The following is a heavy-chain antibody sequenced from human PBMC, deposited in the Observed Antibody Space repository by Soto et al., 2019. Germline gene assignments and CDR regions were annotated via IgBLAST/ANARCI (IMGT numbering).Heavy chain of an antibody. D-gene: IGHD2-21*01. CDR2: TFYSGAT. CDR1: GGSISSGGYY. Sequence: PSETLSLTCTVSGGSISSGGYYWSWIRQHPGKGLEWIGYTFYSGATYYNPSLKSRTIISVDTSKNQFSLTLTSLTAADTAVYYCAKFVSASNYYYYYGMDVWGQGTTVTVSS. V-gene: IGHV4-31*03. J-gene: IGHJ6*02. CDR3: AKFVSASNYYYYYGMDV.